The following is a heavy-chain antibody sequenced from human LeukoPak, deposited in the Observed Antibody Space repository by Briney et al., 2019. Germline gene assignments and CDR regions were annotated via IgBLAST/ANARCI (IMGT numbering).Heavy chain of an antibody. CDR2: INADDGNT. J-gene: IGHJ1*01. V-gene: IGHV1-3*01. Sequence: ASVKVSCKPSGYTFTTYAIHWVRQAPGQRLEWMGLINADDGNTRYSQRFQGRVTITRDTSANTAYMELSSLRSEDTAVYYCATSLLGYFQHWGQGTLVTVSS. D-gene: IGHD1-26*01. CDR3: ATSLLGYFQH. CDR1: GYTFTTYA.